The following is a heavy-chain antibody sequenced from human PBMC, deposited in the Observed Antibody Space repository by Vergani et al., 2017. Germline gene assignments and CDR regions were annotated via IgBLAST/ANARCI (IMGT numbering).Heavy chain of an antibody. J-gene: IGHJ6*02. Sequence: QLQLQESGPGLVKPSETLSLTCTVSGGSISSSSYYWGWIRQPPGKGLEWIGSIYYSGSTNYNPSLKSRVIISVDTSKNQFSLNLSSVTAADTAVYYCARDEVGGCSSTSCSERGDFYYGMDVWGQGTTVTVSS. CDR2: IYYSGST. CDR3: ARDEVGGCSSTSCSERGDFYYGMDV. V-gene: IGHV4-39*07. D-gene: IGHD2-2*01. CDR1: GGSISSSSYY.